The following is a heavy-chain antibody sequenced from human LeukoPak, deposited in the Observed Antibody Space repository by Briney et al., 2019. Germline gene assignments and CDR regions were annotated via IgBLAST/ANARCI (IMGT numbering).Heavy chain of an antibody. CDR2: IYDSGST. CDR1: GGSISIYY. D-gene: IGHD3-22*01. CDR3: ASLTTAEAFDI. Sequence: SETLSLTCTVSGGSISIYYWSWIWQPPGKGLEWIGYIYDSGSTNYNPSLKSRVTISVDTSKNQFSLKLSSVTAADTAVYYCASLTTAEAFDIWGQGTMVTVSS. V-gene: IGHV4-59*01. J-gene: IGHJ3*02.